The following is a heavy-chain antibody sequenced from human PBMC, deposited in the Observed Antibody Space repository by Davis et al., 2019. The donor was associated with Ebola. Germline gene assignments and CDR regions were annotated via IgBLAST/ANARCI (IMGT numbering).Heavy chain of an antibody. CDR2: ISSSSSTI. CDR3: ARDSWTYYDFWSGSTFRY. J-gene: IGHJ4*02. Sequence: GESLKISCAASGFTFSDYYMNWVRQAPGKGLEWVSYISSSSSTIYYADSVKGRFTISRDNAKNSLYLQMNSLRDEDTAVYYCARDSWTYYDFWSGSTFRYWGQGTLVTVSS. V-gene: IGHV3-48*02. D-gene: IGHD3-3*01. CDR1: GFTFSDYY.